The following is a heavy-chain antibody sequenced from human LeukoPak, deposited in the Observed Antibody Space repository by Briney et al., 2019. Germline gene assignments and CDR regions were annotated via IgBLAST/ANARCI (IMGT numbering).Heavy chain of an antibody. Sequence: PGGSLRLSCAVSGFTFSSYWMTWVRQAPGKGLEWVANIRQDGGEKYYVDSVKGRSTISRDNAKNSQYLQMNSLRAEDTAVYYCARGINWFDPWGQGTLVTVSS. CDR3: ARGINWFDP. V-gene: IGHV3-7*04. CDR1: GFTFSSYW. D-gene: IGHD2-15*01. J-gene: IGHJ5*02. CDR2: IRQDGGEK.